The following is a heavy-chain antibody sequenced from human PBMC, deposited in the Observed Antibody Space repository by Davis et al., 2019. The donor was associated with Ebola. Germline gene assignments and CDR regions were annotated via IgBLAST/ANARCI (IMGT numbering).Heavy chain of an antibody. CDR2: TYYRSKWYN. CDR1: GDSVPSNSAA. J-gene: IGHJ2*01. CDR3: ARVGGTVTTAWYFDL. Sequence: MPSETLSLTCAIPGDSVPSNSAAWNWIRQSPSRGVEWLGRTYYRSKWYNDYAVSVKSRITINPDTSKNQFSLQLNSVTPEDTAAYYCARVGGTVTTAWYFDLWGRGTLVTVSS. D-gene: IGHD4-17*01. V-gene: IGHV6-1*01.